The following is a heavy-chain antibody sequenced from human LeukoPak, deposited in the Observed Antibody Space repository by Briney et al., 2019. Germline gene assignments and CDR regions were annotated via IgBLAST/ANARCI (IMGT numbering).Heavy chain of an antibody. Sequence: GEFLRISCEGSGYTFTNYWISWVRQRPGRGLEWMGWINCGESCAIYSPSFQGHVIMSADRSVRTVYLQWASLQTSDSAMYYCARSATVTGDWYFDFWGPGTLVTVSP. CDR2: INCGESCA. CDR3: ARSATVTGDWYFDF. CDR1: GYTFTNYW. D-gene: IGHD4-17*01. V-gene: IGHV5-10-1*01. J-gene: IGHJ2*01.